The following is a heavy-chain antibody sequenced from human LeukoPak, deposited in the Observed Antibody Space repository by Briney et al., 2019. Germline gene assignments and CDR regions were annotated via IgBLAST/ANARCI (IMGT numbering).Heavy chain of an antibody. J-gene: IGHJ4*02. CDR1: GGSISSYY. CDR2: IYHSGST. D-gene: IGHD5-24*01. CDR3: ERTRRDGYSE. Sequence: SETLSLTCTVSGGSISSYYWSWVRQPPGKGLEWIGEIYHSGSTNYNPSLKSRVTISVDKSKNQFSLKLSSVTAADTAVYYCERTRRDGYSEWGQGTLVTVSS. V-gene: IGHV4-4*02.